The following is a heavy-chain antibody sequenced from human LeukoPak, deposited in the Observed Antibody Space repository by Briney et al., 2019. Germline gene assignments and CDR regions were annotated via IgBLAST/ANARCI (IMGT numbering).Heavy chain of an antibody. V-gene: IGHV4-39*01. Sequence: SETLSLTCTVSGGSISSSSYYWGWIRQPPGKVLEWIGSIYYSGSTYYNPSLKSRVTISVDTSKNQFSLKLSSVTAADTAVYYCARPDDYGDYDAFNIWGQGTMVTVSS. J-gene: IGHJ3*02. CDR2: IYYSGST. CDR3: ARPDDYGDYDAFNI. CDR1: GGSISSSSYY. D-gene: IGHD4-17*01.